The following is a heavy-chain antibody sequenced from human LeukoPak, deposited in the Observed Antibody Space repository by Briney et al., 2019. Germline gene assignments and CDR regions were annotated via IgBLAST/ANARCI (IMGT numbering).Heavy chain of an antibody. Sequence: ASVKVSCKASGYTFTSYGISWVRQAPGQGLEWMGWISAYNGNTNYAQKLQGRVTMTTDTSTSTAYMELRSLRSDDTAVYYCARAVSSWNYVDYYYMDVWGTGTTVTVSS. D-gene: IGHD1-7*01. CDR3: ARAVSSWNYVDYYYMDV. J-gene: IGHJ6*03. V-gene: IGHV1-18*01. CDR1: GYTFTSYG. CDR2: ISAYNGNT.